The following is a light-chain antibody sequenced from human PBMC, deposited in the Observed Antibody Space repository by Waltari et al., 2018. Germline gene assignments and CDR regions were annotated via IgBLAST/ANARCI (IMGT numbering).Light chain of an antibody. CDR3: QAWDSSTVV. J-gene: IGLJ2*01. V-gene: IGLV3-1*01. Sequence: LYQQKPGPSPVLVNYQDSQRPSGSPERFSGSNAENTATLTISGTQAMDEANYYCQAWDSSTVVFGVETKLTVL. CDR2: QDS.